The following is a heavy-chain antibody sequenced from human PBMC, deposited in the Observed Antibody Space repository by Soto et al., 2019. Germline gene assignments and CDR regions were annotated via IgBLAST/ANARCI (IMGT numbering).Heavy chain of an antibody. V-gene: IGHV4-61*08. Sequence: SETLSLTCTVSGGSISSGVYYWSWIRQHPGKGLEWIGYIYYSGSTNYNPSLKSRVTISLETSKNQFSLKLSSVTAADTAVYYCARDQTFNSPAYWGQGTLVTVSS. CDR1: GGSISSGVYY. J-gene: IGHJ4*02. D-gene: IGHD3-16*01. CDR3: ARDQTFNSPAY. CDR2: IYYSGST.